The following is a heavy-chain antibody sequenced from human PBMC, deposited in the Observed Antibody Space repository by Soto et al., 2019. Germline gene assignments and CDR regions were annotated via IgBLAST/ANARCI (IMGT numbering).Heavy chain of an antibody. CDR1: GYPFTTYD. J-gene: IGHJ4*02. CDR2: INLNSGHT. CDR3: ARGRGWRDY. D-gene: IGHD6-19*01. V-gene: IGHV1-8*01. Sequence: QVQLVQSGAEVKKPGASVKVSCKASGYPFTTYDISWVRQAAGQGLEWMGWINLNSGHTDYAQRFQGRVTMTRNTSLSIAYMELTSLSSEDTAVYYCARGRGWRDYWGQGTLVTVSS.